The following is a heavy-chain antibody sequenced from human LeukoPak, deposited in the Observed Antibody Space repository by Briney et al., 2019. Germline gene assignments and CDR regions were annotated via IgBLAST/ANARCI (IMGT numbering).Heavy chain of an antibody. CDR2: IYPGDSDT. V-gene: IGHV5-51*01. Sequence: GESPKISCKGSGYSFTSYWIGWVRQMPGKGLEWMGIIYPGDSDTRYSPSFQGQVTISADKSISTAYLQWSSRKASDTAMYYCARLWTAAGNNVDYWGQGTLVTVSS. D-gene: IGHD6-13*01. CDR3: ARLWTAAGNNVDY. J-gene: IGHJ4*02. CDR1: GYSFTSYW.